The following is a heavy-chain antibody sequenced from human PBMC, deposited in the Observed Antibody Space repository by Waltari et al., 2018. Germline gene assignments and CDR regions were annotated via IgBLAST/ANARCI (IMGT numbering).Heavy chain of an antibody. J-gene: IGHJ6*02. CDR2: IAWNSARK. Sequence: EVQVVESGGGLVQPGKSLTLSCVFAGSTFENFAMQWVRQVPGKGLEWISAIAWNSARKDYADSVRGRFIISRDNSKKSLYLQMDNLRPDDTAIYYCAKDLSHSSSGGMDVWGQGTTVTVSS. CDR3: AKDLSHSSSGGMDV. D-gene: IGHD3-22*01. V-gene: IGHV3-9*01. CDR1: GSTFENFA.